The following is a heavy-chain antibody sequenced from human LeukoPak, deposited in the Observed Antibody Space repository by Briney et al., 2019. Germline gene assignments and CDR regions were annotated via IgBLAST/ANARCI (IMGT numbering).Heavy chain of an antibody. D-gene: IGHD3-16*01. CDR1: GSGFTFGNFG. Sequence: GGSLRLSCEASGSGFTFGNFGLSWVRQAPGKGLEWLSGISGSGYYTYYADSVKGRFTISRDNSKNTLYIEMNSLRAEDTAVYYCAKDGSWGDYYFYFYMVVWGKGTTVTVSS. CDR3: AKDGSWGDYYFYFYMVV. J-gene: IGHJ6*03. CDR2: ISGSGYYT. V-gene: IGHV3-23*01.